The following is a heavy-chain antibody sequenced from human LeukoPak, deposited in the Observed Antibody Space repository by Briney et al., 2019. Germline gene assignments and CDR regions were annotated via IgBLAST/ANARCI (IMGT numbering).Heavy chain of an antibody. V-gene: IGHV1-18*01. Sequence: ASVKVSCKASGYTFTSYGVTWVRQAPGQGLEWMGWSSVYNGNTNYAQKLQGRVTMTADASTSTGYMELRSLRSDDTAVYYCAKVSIYAGEGDYFDYWGQGTLVTVSS. CDR1: GYTFTSYG. J-gene: IGHJ4*02. CDR2: SSVYNGNT. CDR3: AKVSIYAGEGDYFDY. D-gene: IGHD7-27*01.